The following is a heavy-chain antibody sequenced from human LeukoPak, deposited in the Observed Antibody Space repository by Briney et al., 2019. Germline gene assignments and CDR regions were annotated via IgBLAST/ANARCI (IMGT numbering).Heavy chain of an antibody. D-gene: IGHD6-19*01. CDR2: IDWDDDK. CDR1: GFSLSTSGMC. V-gene: IGHV2-70*11. Sequence: RESGPALVKPTQTLTLTCTFSGFSLSTSGMCVSWIRQPPGKALEWLARIDWDDDKYYSTSLKTRLTISKDTSRNQVVLTMTNMDPVDTATYYCARFIAVAGIIDYWGQGTLVTVSS. CDR3: ARFIAVAGIIDY. J-gene: IGHJ4*02.